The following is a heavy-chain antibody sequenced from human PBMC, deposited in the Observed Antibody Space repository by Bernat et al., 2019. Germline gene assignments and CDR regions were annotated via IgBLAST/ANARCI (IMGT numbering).Heavy chain of an antibody. CDR1: AFTFSGYG. CDR3: AKDRPQYCSSTSCYAGVDY. D-gene: IGHD2-2*01. Sequence: QVHLVESGGGVVQPGRSLRLSCAASAFTFSGYGMHWVRQAPGKGLEWVALIWYDGSDKYYADSVKGRFTVSRDNSKNTLYVQMNSLRAEDTAVYYCAKDRPQYCSSTSCYAGVDYWGQGTLVTVSS. J-gene: IGHJ4*02. V-gene: IGHV3-33*06. CDR2: IWYDGSDK.